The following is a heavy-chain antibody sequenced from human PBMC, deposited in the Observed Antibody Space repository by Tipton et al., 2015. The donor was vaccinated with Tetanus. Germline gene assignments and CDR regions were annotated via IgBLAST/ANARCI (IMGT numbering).Heavy chain of an antibody. J-gene: IGHJ4*02. CDR1: GFTFSSYW. Sequence: SLRLSCAASGFTFSSYWMSWVRQAPGKGLEWVANIKQDGSEKYYVDSVKGRFTISRDNAKNSLYLQMNSLRAEDTAVYYCARDDLGLQYRVPTSGYWGQGTLVTVSS. V-gene: IGHV3-7*01. D-gene: IGHD4-11*01. CDR2: IKQDGSEK. CDR3: ARDDLGLQYRVPTSGY.